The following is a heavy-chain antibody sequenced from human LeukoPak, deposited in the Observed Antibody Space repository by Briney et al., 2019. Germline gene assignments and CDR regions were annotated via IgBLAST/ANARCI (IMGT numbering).Heavy chain of an antibody. D-gene: IGHD2-2*01. CDR1: GFTVSGYW. CDR2: MGCDGIST. V-gene: IGHV3-74*01. J-gene: IGHJ3*02. Sequence: HPGGSLRLSCVASGFTVSGYWMNCVRQTAGKGLLWVSRMGCDGISTHYADSVKGRFTISRDNAKNTLHLQMDSLRAEDTGVFFCARGRGECSSTTCLTDAFDIWGHGTVVTVSS. CDR3: ARGRGECSSTTCLTDAFDI.